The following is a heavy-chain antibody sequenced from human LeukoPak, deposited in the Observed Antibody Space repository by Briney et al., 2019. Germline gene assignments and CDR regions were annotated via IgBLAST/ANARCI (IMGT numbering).Heavy chain of an antibody. CDR3: VKSAGKDGYRDVFDI. J-gene: IGHJ3*02. CDR1: GITFSNSA. Sequence: GGSLRLSCVPSGITFSNSALSWVRQAPGKGLEWVSTITKSGDQTHYADSVRGLFTISRDNSKNTLYLQMNSLRAEDTAVYHCVKSAGKDGYRDVFDIWGQGTVVTVSS. CDR2: ITKSGDQT. D-gene: IGHD5-24*01. V-gene: IGHV3-23*01.